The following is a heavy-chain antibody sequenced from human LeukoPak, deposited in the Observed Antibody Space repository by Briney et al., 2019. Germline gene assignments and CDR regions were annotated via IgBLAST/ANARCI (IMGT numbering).Heavy chain of an antibody. J-gene: IGHJ6*02. CDR1: GFSVSSIY. V-gene: IGHV3-53*01. D-gene: IGHD4-17*01. CDR3: AEGPSTVTTGMDV. Sequence: GGSLRLSCAASGFSVSSIYMNWVRQAPGKGLEWVSVIYSGDSTYYADSVKGRFTISRDNSKDTLYLQMNSLRAEDTAVYYCAEGPSTVTTGMDVWGQGTTVTVSS. CDR2: IYSGDST.